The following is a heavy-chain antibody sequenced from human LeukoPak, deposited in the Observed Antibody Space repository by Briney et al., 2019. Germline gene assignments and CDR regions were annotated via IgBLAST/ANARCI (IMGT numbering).Heavy chain of an antibody. Sequence: PSETLSLTCTVSGGSISSGSYYWSWIRQSAGKGLGWIGRIYTTGSINYNPSLKSRVTISVDTSKNQFSLKLSSVTAADTAVYYCARDPDYYGSGSYNWGQGTLVTVSS. J-gene: IGHJ4*02. CDR3: ARDPDYYGSGSYN. CDR2: IYTTGSI. D-gene: IGHD3-10*01. V-gene: IGHV4-61*02. CDR1: GGSISSGSYY.